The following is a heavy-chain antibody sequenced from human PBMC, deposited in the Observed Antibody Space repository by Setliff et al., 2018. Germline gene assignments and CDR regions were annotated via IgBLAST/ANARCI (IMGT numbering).Heavy chain of an antibody. J-gene: IGHJ4*02. Sequence: KPSETLSLTCTVSGGSISSSSYYWGWIRQPPGKGLEWIGSIYYSGSTYYNPSLKSRVTISVDTSKNQFSLKLSSVTAADTAVYYCARRTEYYNFGSGYYDYWGQGTLVTVSS. V-gene: IGHV4-39*07. D-gene: IGHD3-3*01. CDR2: IYYSGST. CDR1: GGSISSSSYY. CDR3: ARRTEYYNFGSGYYDY.